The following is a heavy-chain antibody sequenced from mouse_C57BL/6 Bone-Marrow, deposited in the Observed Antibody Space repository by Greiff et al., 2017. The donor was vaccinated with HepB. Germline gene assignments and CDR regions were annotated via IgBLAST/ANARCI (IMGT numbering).Heavy chain of an antibody. Sequence: DVKLVESGGGLVQPGGSLKLSCAASGFTFSDYYMYWVRQTPEKRLEWVAYISNGGGSTYYPDTVKGRFTISRDNAKNTLYLQMSRLKSEDTAMYYCARLFYYYGSSWFAYWGQGTLVTVSA. J-gene: IGHJ3*01. CDR1: GFTFSDYY. CDR2: ISNGGGST. V-gene: IGHV5-12*01. CDR3: ARLFYYYGSSWFAY. D-gene: IGHD1-1*01.